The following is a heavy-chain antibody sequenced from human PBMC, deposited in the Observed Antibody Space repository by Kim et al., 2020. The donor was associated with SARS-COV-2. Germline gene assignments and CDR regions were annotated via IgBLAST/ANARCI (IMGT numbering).Heavy chain of an antibody. J-gene: IGHJ4*02. CDR1: GYTFTGYY. Sequence: ASVKVSCKASGYTFTGYYMHWVRQAPGQGLEWMGWINPNSGGTNYAQKFQGRVTMTRDTSISTAYMELSRLRSDDTAVYYCARVGSGSGRHFDYWGQGTLVTVSS. CDR3: ARVGSGSGRHFDY. CDR2: INPNSGGT. D-gene: IGHD3-10*01. V-gene: IGHV1-2*02.